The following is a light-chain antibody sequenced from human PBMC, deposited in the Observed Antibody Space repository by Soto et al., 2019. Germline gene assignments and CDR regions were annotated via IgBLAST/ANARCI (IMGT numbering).Light chain of an antibody. CDR3: QQYGSSVYT. CDR2: GVS. CDR1: QSVSDSY. Sequence: EIVLTQSPGTLSLSPGERATLSCRASQSVSDSYLAWYQQKPGQAPRLLIYGVSSRATGIPDRFSGSGSGTDFTLTISRLEPEDFALYYCQQYGSSVYTFGQGTKLEIK. J-gene: IGKJ2*01. V-gene: IGKV3-20*01.